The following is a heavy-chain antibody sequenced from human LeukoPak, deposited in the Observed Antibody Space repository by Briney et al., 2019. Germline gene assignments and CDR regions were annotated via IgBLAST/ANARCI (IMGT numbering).Heavy chain of an antibody. CDR2: FYVGGIT. Sequence: SETLSLTCTVFGFSISRGDFWGWIRQPPGKGLEWIGSFYVGGITYYNPSLKSRVTISVDTSKNQLSLNLSSVTAADTAFYYCVYFPRVWGQGTLVTVSS. V-gene: IGHV4-38-2*02. CDR1: GFSISRGDF. CDR3: VYFPRV. J-gene: IGHJ4*02. D-gene: IGHD2-8*01.